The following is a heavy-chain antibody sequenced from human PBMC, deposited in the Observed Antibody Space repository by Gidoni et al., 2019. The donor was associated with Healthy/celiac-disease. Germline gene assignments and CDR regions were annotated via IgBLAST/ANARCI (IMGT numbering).Heavy chain of an antibody. CDR2: ISYDGSNK. V-gene: IGHV3-30*18. CDR1: GFPFSSYG. D-gene: IGHD2-2*01. CDR3: AKEYRYCSSTSCYDAFDI. Sequence: QVQLVESGGGVVQPGRSLRLSCAASGFPFSSYGMHWVRQAPGKGLEWVAVISYDGSNKYYADSVKGRFTISRDNSKNTLYLQMNSLRAEDTAVYYCAKEYRYCSSTSCYDAFDIWGQGTMVTVSS. J-gene: IGHJ3*02.